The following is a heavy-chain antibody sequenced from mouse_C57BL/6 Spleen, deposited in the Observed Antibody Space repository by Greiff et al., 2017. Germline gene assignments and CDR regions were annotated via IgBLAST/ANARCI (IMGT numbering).Heavy chain of an antibody. CDR3: ARDHYYGLDY. V-gene: IGHV1-82*01. Sequence: VQLQQSGPELVKPGASVKISCKASGYAFSSSWMNWVKQRPGKGLEWIGRIYPGDGDTNYNGKFKGKATLTADKSSSTAYMQLSSLASEDSAVYFCARDHYYGLDYWGQGTTLTVSS. J-gene: IGHJ2*01. D-gene: IGHD1-1*01. CDR1: GYAFSSSW. CDR2: IYPGDGDT.